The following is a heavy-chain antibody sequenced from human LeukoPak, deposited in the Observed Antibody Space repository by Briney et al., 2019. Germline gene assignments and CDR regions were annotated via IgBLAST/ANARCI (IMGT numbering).Heavy chain of an antibody. CDR1: GGSVSSGSYY. V-gene: IGHV4-61*01. J-gene: IGHJ5*02. CDR2: ISYSGTT. CDR3: ARGRYNWNLPPPNWFDP. Sequence: SETLSLTCTVSGGSVSSGSYYWSWIRQPPGKGLEWIGYISYSGTTNYNPSLKSRVSISVDTSKNQFSLKLSSVTAADTAVYYCARGRYNWNLPPPNWFDPWGQGTLVTVSS. D-gene: IGHD1-20*01.